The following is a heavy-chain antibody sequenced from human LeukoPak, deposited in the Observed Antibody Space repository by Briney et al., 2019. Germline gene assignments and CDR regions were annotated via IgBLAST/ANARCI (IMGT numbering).Heavy chain of an antibody. V-gene: IGHV4-30-4*08. J-gene: IGHJ3*02. CDR2: IYYSGST. D-gene: IGHD4-17*01. CDR3: ARLNTVLSAFDI. CDR1: GGSISSSSYY. Sequence: PSETLSLTCTVSGGSISSSSYYWGWIRQPPGKGLEWIGYIYYSGSTFYNPSLKSRVTISVDTPKNQFSLKLTSVTAADTAVYYCARLNTVLSAFDIWGQGTMVTVSS.